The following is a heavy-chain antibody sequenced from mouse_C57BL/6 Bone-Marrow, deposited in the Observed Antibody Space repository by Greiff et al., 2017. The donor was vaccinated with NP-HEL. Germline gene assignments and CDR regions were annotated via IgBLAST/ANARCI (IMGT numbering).Heavy chain of an antibody. J-gene: IGHJ4*01. CDR1: GFSLTSYA. V-gene: IGHV2-9-1*01. Sequence: VQLVESGPGLVAPSQSLSITCTVSGFSLTSYAISWVRQPPGKGLEWLGVIWTGGGTNYNLALKSRLSISKDNSKSQVFLKMNSLQTDDTARYYCARNYYGSVYAMDYWGQGTSVTVSS. CDR3: ARNYYGSVYAMDY. CDR2: IWTGGGT. D-gene: IGHD1-1*01.